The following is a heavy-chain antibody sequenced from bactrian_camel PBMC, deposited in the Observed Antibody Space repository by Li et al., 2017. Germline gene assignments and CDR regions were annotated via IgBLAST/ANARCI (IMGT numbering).Heavy chain of an antibody. Sequence: VQLVESGGGTVQPGGSLNLTCAASGFNFWSYGMSWVRQAPGKEEERVAGIYYAGSDVFYADSVKGRFTISRDNAKSLLYLRMMDLKPEDTAVYYCATGITGKGDRGLPPARGPGTQVTVS. CDR1: GFNFWSYG. CDR2: IYYAGSDV. J-gene: IGHJ4*01. D-gene: IGHD2*01. V-gene: IGHV3S6*01. CDR3: ATGITGKGDRGLPPA.